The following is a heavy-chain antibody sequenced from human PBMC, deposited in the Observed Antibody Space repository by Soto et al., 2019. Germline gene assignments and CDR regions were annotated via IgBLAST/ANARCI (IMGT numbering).Heavy chain of an antibody. V-gene: IGHV3-23*01. J-gene: IGHJ4*02. CDR2: ISGSGGST. D-gene: IGHD3-10*01. CDR1: GFTFSSYA. Sequence: EVQLLESGGGLVQPGGSLRLSCAASGFTFSSYAMSWVRQAPGKGLEWVSAISGSGGSTYYADSVKGRFTISRDNSKNTLYLQMNSLRAEDTAVYYCAKDTGVLLWFGEEGYYFDYWGQGTLVTVSS. CDR3: AKDTGVLLWFGEEGYYFDY.